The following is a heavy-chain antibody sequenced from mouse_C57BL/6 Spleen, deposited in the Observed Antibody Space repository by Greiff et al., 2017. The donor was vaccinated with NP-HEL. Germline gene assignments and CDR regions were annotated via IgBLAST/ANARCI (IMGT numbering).Heavy chain of an antibody. CDR1: GFTFSSYA. V-gene: IGHV5-4*01. D-gene: IGHD2-3*01. CDR2: ISDGGSYT. Sequence: DVQLVESGGGLVKPGGSLKLSCAASGFTFSSYAMSWVRQTPEKRLEWVATISDGGSYTYYPDNVKGRFTISRDNAKNNLYLQMSHLKSEDTAMYYCARDGDGYYVNWYFDVWGTGTTVTVSS. CDR3: ARDGDGYYVNWYFDV. J-gene: IGHJ1*03.